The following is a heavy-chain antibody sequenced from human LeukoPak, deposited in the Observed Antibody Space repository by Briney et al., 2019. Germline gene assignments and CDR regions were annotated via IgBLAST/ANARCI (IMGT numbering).Heavy chain of an antibody. CDR2: INHSGST. V-gene: IGHV4-34*01. CDR3: GRSPRHFQH. Sequence: AETLSLTCAVYGGSFSGYSWSWIRQPPGKGLEWIGEINHSGSTNYNPSLKRRVTISLDTSNNHSSLQLSSVTAADTAAYYCGRSPRHFQHWGQGTLVTVSS. J-gene: IGHJ1*01. CDR1: GGSFSGYS.